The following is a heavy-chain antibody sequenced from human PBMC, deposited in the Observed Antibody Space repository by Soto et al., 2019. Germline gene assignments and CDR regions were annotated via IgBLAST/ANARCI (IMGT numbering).Heavy chain of an antibody. Sequence: QVQLQQWGAGLLKPSETLSLTCAVYGGSFSGYYWSWIRQPPGKGLEWIGEINHSGSTNYNPSLKSRVTISVDTSKNQFSLKLSSVTAADTAVYYCARLWEGDSSSVDWFDPWGQGTLVTVSS. CDR1: GGSFSGYY. CDR2: INHSGST. J-gene: IGHJ5*02. D-gene: IGHD6-6*01. CDR3: ARLWEGDSSSVDWFDP. V-gene: IGHV4-34*01.